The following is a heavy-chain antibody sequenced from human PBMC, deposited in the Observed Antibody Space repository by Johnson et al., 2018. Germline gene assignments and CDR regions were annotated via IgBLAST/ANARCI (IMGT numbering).Heavy chain of an antibody. CDR1: GFTFSSYA. J-gene: IGHJ3*02. V-gene: IGHV3-23*04. D-gene: IGHD6-13*01. CDR2: ISGSGGST. Sequence: VQLVQSGGGLVQPGGSLRLSCAASGFTFSSYAMSWVRQAPGKGLEWVTAISGSGGSTYYADSVKGRFTISRDNSKNTLYLQMNSLRAEDTAVSYCANFYSSSWYLGITDAFEIWGQGTMVTVSS. CDR3: ANFYSSSWYLGITDAFEI.